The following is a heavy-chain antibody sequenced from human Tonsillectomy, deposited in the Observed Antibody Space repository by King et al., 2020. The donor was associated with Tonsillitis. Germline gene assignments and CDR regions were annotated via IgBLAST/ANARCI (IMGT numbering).Heavy chain of an antibody. J-gene: IGHJ4*02. CDR1: GFTFSDYY. Sequence: VQLVESGGGLVKPGGSLRLSCAASGFTFSDYYMSWIRQAPGKGLEWISYISSSSGYKNYANSVKGRFTISRDNAKRSLYLQMNSLRAEDTAVYYCARDWYSAYYDSGASHGYWGQGTLVTVSS. CDR3: ARDWYSAYYDSGASHGY. D-gene: IGHD3-22*01. CDR2: ISSSSGYK. V-gene: IGHV3-11*05.